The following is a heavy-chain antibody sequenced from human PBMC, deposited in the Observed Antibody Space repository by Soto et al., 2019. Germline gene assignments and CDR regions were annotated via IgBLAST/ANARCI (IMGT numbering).Heavy chain of an antibody. V-gene: IGHV4-30-2*01. Sequence: TLSLTCAVSGGSISSGGYSWSWIRQPPGKGLEWIGYIYHSGSTYYNPSLKSRVTISVDRSKNQFSLKLSSVTAADTAAYYCDSCGADCYEEYFQHWGQGTLVTVSS. D-gene: IGHD2-21*02. J-gene: IGHJ1*01. CDR1: GGSISSGGYS. CDR3: DSCGADCYEEYFQH. CDR2: IYHSGST.